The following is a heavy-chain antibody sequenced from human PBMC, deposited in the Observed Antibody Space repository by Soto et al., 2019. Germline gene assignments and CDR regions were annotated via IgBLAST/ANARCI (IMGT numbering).Heavy chain of an antibody. CDR1: GGSISSGDYY. J-gene: IGHJ4*02. V-gene: IGHV4-30-4*01. CDR3: ARYCSGGSCSPLDFDY. Sequence: SETLSLTCTVSGGSISSGDYYWSWIRQPPGKGLEWIGYIYYSGSTYYNPSLKSRVTISVDTSKNQFSLKLSSVTAADTAVYYCARYCSGGSCSPLDFDYWGQGTLVTVAS. CDR2: IYYSGST. D-gene: IGHD2-15*01.